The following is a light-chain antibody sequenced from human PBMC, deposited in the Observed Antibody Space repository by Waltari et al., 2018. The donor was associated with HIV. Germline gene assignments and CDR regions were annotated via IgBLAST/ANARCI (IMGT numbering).Light chain of an antibody. J-gene: IGKJ3*01. CDR3: QQYYSTPHFT. Sequence: DIVMTQSPDSLAVSLGERATINCKPSQSVLYSSNNKNYLAWYQQKPGQPPKLLIYWASTRESGVPDRFSGSGSGTDFTLTISSLQAEDVAVYYCQQYYSTPHFTFGPGTKVDIK. CDR2: WAS. V-gene: IGKV4-1*01. CDR1: QSVLYSSNNKNY.